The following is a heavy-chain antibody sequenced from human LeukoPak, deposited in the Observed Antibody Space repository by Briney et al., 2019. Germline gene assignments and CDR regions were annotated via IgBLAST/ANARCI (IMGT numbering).Heavy chain of an antibody. Sequence: ASVKVSCKASGYTFTGHYMHWVRQAPGQGLEWMGWINPNSGGTNYAQKFQGRVTMTRDTSISTAYMELSRLRSDDTAVYYCARDLFYDFWSGSYDYWGQGTLVTVSS. CDR3: ARDLFYDFWSGSYDY. V-gene: IGHV1-2*02. J-gene: IGHJ4*02. CDR1: GYTFTGHY. CDR2: INPNSGGT. D-gene: IGHD3-3*01.